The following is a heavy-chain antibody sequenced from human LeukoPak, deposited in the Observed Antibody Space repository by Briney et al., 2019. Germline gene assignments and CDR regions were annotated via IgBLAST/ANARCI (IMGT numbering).Heavy chain of an antibody. D-gene: IGHD5-18*01. Sequence: PSETLSLTWTVAGGSISSGGYDWSWIRQHPGKGLDWIGEINHSGSTNCNPTLKSRVTISVDTSKNQFSLKLSSVTAADTVVYYCARGAATAMVVLVDYWGQGTLVTVSS. V-gene: IGHV4-31*02. CDR1: GGSISSGGYD. CDR2: INHSGST. J-gene: IGHJ4*02. CDR3: ARGAATAMVVLVDY.